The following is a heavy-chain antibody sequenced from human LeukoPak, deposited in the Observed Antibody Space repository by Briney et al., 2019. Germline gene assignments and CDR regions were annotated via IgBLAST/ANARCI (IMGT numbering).Heavy chain of an antibody. D-gene: IGHD6-19*01. CDR2: IRSKANSYAT. Sequence: PGGSLRLSCAASGFTFSGSAMHWVRQASGKGLEWVGRIRSKANSYATAYAASVKGRFTISRDDSKNTAYLQTNSLKTEDTAVYYCAVAGQGYFQHWGQGTLVTVSS. CDR3: AVAGQGYFQH. CDR1: GFTFSGSA. J-gene: IGHJ1*01. V-gene: IGHV3-73*01.